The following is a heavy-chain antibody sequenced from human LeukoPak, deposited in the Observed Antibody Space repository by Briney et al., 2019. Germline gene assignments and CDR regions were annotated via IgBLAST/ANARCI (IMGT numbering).Heavy chain of an antibody. CDR2: ISYDGSNK. J-gene: IGHJ4*02. D-gene: IGHD6-19*01. Sequence: GGSLRLSCAASGFTFSSYAMHWFRQAPGKGLEWVAVISYDGSNKYYADSVKGRFTISRDNSKNTLYLQMNSLRAEDTAVYYCARGGWYVIDYWGQGTLVTVSS. CDR3: ARGGWYVIDY. CDR1: GFTFSSYA. V-gene: IGHV3-30-3*01.